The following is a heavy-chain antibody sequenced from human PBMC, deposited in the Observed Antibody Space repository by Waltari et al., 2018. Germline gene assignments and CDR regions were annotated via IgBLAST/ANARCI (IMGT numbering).Heavy chain of an antibody. Sequence: EVQLVESGGGLVQPGGSLSLSCAASGFTFSSYWMSWVRQAPGKGLEWIANIKQEGSEKYYVDSVKGRFTISRDNAKNSLYLQMNSLRAGDTAVYYCAREGLLGAFDIWGQGTMVTVSS. CDR3: AREGLLGAFDI. CDR1: GFTFSSYW. J-gene: IGHJ3*02. D-gene: IGHD1-26*01. CDR2: IKQEGSEK. V-gene: IGHV3-7*01.